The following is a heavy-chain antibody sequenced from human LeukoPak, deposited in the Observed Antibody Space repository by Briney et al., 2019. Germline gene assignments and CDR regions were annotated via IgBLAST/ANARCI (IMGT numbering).Heavy chain of an antibody. D-gene: IGHD2-2*01. V-gene: IGHV3-21*01. CDR1: GFTFSSYS. CDR2: ISSSSSYI. J-gene: IGHJ5*02. Sequence: PGGSLRLSRAASGFTFSSYSMNWVRQAPGKGLEWVSSISSSSSYIYYADSVKGRFTISRDNAKNSLYLQMKSLRAEDTAVYYCARTLVPAAMSNNWFDPWGQGTLVTVSS. CDR3: ARTLVPAAMSNNWFDP.